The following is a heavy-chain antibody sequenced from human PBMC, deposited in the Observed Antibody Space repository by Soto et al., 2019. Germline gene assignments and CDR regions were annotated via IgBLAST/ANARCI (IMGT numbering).Heavy chain of an antibody. V-gene: IGHV3-21*01. CDR2: ISSGSSYI. CDR1: GFTFSSYS. Sequence: GVLRLSCAASGFTFSSYSRNWVRQAPGKGLEWVSSISSGSSYIYYADSVKGRFTISRDNAKNSLYLQMNSLRAEDTAVYYCARDQPGYSYGYGLGYWGQGTLVTVSS. D-gene: IGHD5-18*01. CDR3: ARDQPGYSYGYGLGY. J-gene: IGHJ4*02.